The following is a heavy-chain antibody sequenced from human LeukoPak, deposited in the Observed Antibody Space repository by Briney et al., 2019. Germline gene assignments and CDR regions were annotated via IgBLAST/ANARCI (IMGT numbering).Heavy chain of an antibody. D-gene: IGHD5-18*01. CDR2: ISSTSSTI. CDR1: GFIFSTFS. CDR3: ARVWVDTGMVQRGFDP. V-gene: IGHV3-48*01. J-gene: IGHJ5*02. Sequence: GGSLRLSCAASGFIFSTFSMNWVRQAPGKGLEWVSYISSTSSTIYYADSVKGRFTIPRDNAKNSLYLQMNSLRAEDTAVYYCARVWVDTGMVQRGFDPWGQGTLVTVSP.